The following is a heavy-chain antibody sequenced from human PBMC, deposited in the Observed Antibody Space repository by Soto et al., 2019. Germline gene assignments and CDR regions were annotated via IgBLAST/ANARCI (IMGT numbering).Heavy chain of an antibody. CDR1: GYTFTGYH. CDR3: ARVDVAGPNWFDP. CDR2: ISAYNGNT. Sequence: ASVKVSCTAYGYTFTGYHMHWVRQAPGQGLEWMGWISAYNGNTNYAQKLQGRVTMTTDTSTSTAYMERRSLRSDDTAVYYCARVDVAGPNWFDPWGQGTLVTVSS. V-gene: IGHV1-18*04. J-gene: IGHJ5*02. D-gene: IGHD6-19*01.